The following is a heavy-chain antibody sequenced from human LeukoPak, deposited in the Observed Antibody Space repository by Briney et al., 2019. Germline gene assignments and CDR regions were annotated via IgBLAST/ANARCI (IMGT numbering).Heavy chain of an antibody. J-gene: IGHJ3*02. CDR3: ARVSGYYDSDAFDI. CDR1: GGTFSSYA. D-gene: IGHD3-22*01. CDR2: IIPIFGTA. V-gene: IGHV1-69*13. Sequence: SVKVSCKASGGTFSSYAISWVRQAPGQGLEWMGGIIPIFGTANCAQKFQGRVTITADESTSTAYMELSSLRSEDTAVYYCARVSGYYDSDAFDIWGQGTMVTVSS.